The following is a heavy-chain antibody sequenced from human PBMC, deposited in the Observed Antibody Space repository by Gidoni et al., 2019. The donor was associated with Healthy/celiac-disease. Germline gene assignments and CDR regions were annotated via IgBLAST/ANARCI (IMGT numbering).Heavy chain of an antibody. Sequence: QVQLQESGPGLVKPSETLSLTCAVSGYSISSGYYWGWIRQPPGKGLEWIGSIYHSGSTYYNPSLKSRVTISVDTSKNQFSLKLSSLTAADTAVYYCARDNSDFWSGYYRKRYYYGMAVWGQGTTVTVSS. D-gene: IGHD3-3*01. CDR1: GYSISSGYY. V-gene: IGHV4-38-2*02. CDR3: ARDNSDFWSGYYRKRYYYGMAV. J-gene: IGHJ6*02. CDR2: IYHSGST.